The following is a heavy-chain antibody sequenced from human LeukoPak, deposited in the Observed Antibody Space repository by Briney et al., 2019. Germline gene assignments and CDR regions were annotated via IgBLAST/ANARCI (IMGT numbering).Heavy chain of an antibody. J-gene: IGHJ6*02. CDR2: INHSGST. D-gene: IGHD6-19*01. CDR1: GGSFSGYY. V-gene: IGHV4-34*01. Sequence: KPSETLSLTCAVYGGSFSGYYWSWIRQPPGKGLEWIGEINHSGSTNYNPSLKSRVTISVDTSKNQFSLKLSSVTAADTAVYYCARSTLGAGYYYYGMDVWGQGTTVTVSS. CDR3: ARSTLGAGYYYYGMDV.